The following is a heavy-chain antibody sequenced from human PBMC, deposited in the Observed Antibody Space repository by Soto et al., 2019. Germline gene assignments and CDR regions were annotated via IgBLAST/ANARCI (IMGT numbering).Heavy chain of an antibody. Sequence: GGSLRLSCAASGFTFSNAWMSWVRQAPGKGLEWVGLIKKKADGGTADYSAPVKGRFTISRDDSINTLYLQMSSLKTEDTAVYYCRTQWMDWGQGTLVTVSS. CDR1: GFTFSNAW. CDR2: IKKKADGGTA. D-gene: IGHD6-19*01. CDR3: RTQWMD. J-gene: IGHJ4*02. V-gene: IGHV3-15*01.